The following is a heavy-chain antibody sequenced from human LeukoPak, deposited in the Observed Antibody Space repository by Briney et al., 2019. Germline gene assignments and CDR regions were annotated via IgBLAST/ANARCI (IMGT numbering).Heavy chain of an antibody. CDR2: ISSSSRTI. V-gene: IGHV3-48*02. CDR1: GFRHSSYS. D-gene: IGHD7-27*01. J-gene: IGHJ4*02. Sequence: GGSLRLSSAASGFRHSSYSMNWVRQAPGRGLEWVSYISSSSRTIFDEESVKGRFTIYRDNARNSLYLLMNSLRDDDTAVYYCARESITGDRDFDYWGQGTLITVSS. CDR3: ARESITGDRDFDY.